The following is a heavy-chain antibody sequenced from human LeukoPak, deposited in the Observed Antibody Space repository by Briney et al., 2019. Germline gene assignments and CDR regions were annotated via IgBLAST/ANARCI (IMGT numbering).Heavy chain of an antibody. CDR2: IRYDGSNK. J-gene: IGHJ1*01. CDR3: AKDLSPVGAKPIEDNAEYFQH. Sequence: GGSLRLSCAASGFTFSSYGMHWVRQAPGKGREGVAFIRYDGSNKYYADSVKGRFTISRDNSKNTLYLQMNSLRAEDTAVYYCAKDLSPVGAKPIEDNAEYFQHWGQGTLVTVSS. V-gene: IGHV3-30*02. CDR1: GFTFSSYG. D-gene: IGHD1-26*01.